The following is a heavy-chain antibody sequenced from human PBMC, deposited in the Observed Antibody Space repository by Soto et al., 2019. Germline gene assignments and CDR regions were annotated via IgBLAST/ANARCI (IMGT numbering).Heavy chain of an antibody. CDR2: ISTDGSST. J-gene: IGHJ4*02. CDR3: ARNKDGVDY. CDR1: GFTSSSYW. Sequence: EVQLVESGGGLVQPGGSLRLSFAASGFTSSSYWMHWLRQAPEKGLMWVSRISTDGSSTNYADSVKGRFTVSRDNARNTLYLQMDSLRAEDTAVYYCARNKDGVDYWGQGTLVTVSS. V-gene: IGHV3-74*01.